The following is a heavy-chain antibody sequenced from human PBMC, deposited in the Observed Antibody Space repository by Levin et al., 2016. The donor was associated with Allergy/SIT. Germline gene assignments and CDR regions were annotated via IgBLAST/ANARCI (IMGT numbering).Heavy chain of an antibody. D-gene: IGHD3-3*01. J-gene: IGHJ4*02. V-gene: IGHV3-23*01. CDR2: ISDSAART. Sequence: GESLKISCAASGFTFSSYAMSWVRQAPGKGLEWVSTISDSAARTYYADSVKGRFTISRDNSKNTLYLQMNSLRAEDTAVYYCARGRYDFWSGWTLPAEIYYFDYWGQGTLVTVSS. CDR1: GFTFSSYA. CDR3: ARGRYDFWSGWTLPAEIYYFDY.